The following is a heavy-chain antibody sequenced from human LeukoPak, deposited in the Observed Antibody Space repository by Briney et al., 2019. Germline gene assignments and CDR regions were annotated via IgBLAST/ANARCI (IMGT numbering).Heavy chain of an antibody. J-gene: IGHJ4*02. CDR1: GGSISSSS. CDR3: ARDGELHDLLYYFDY. Sequence: ETLSLTCTVSGGSISSSSYYWGWIRQPPGKGLEWVSSISSSSSYIYYADSVKGRFTISRDNAKNSLYLQMNSLRAEDTAVYYCARDGELHDLLYYFDYWGQGTLVTVSS. CDR2: ISSSSSYI. D-gene: IGHD1-7*01. V-gene: IGHV3-21*01.